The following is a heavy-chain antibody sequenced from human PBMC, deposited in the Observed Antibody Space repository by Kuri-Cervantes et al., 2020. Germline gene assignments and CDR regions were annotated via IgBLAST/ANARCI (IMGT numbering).Heavy chain of an antibody. J-gene: IGHJ3*02. CDR1: GGSISSSSYY. CDR3: ARGYFGSSGYSNPFDI. V-gene: IGHV4-61*01. Sequence: GSLRLSCTVSGGSISSSSYYLSWIRQTPGRGLEWIGYIHHTGSTNYNPSLKSRVTISVDTSKNQFSLRLSSVTAADTAVYYCARGYFGSSGYSNPFDIWGQGTKVTVSS. CDR2: IHHTGST. D-gene: IGHD3-22*01.